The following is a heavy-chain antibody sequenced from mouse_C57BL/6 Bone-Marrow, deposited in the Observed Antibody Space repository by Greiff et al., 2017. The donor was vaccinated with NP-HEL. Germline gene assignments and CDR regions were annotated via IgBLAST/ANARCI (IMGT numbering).Heavy chain of an antibody. D-gene: IGHD1-1*01. V-gene: IGHV1-80*01. CDR2: IYPGDGDT. Sequence: VKVVESGAELVKPGASVKISCKASGYAFSSYWMNWVKQRPGKGLEWIGQIYPGDGDTNYNGKFKGKATLTADKSSSTAYMQLSSLTSEDSAVYFCARGDYYGSTFYAMDYWGQGTSVTVSS. CDR1: GYAFSSYW. J-gene: IGHJ4*01. CDR3: ARGDYYGSTFYAMDY.